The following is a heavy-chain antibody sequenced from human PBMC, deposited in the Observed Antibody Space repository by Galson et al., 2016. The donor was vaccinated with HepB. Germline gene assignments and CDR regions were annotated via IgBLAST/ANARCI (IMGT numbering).Heavy chain of an antibody. J-gene: IGHJ4*02. CDR1: GFTFSSYN. Sequence: SLRLSCAASGFTFSSYNMNWVRQAPGKGLEWISFISSRSTTIYYADSVKGRFTISRDDSRNSLTLQMNSLGAEDTAIYYCAKAPADRRWDLLPGDSWGQGTLVTVSS. CDR2: ISSRSTTI. CDR3: AKAPADRRWDLLPGDS. V-gene: IGHV3-48*01. D-gene: IGHD1-26*01.